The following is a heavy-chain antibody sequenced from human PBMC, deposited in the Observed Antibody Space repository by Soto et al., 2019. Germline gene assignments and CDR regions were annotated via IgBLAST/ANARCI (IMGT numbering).Heavy chain of an antibody. CDR2: IIPIFGTA. D-gene: IGHD6-13*01. CDR3: ASMFSIAAAGWNWFDP. Sequence: QVQLVQSGAEVKKPGSSVKVSCKASGGTFSSYAISWVRQAPGQGLEWMGGIIPIFGTANYAQKFQGRVTITADESTSTAYMELISLRSEDTAVYYCASMFSIAAAGWNWFDPWGQGTLVTVSS. CDR1: GGTFSSYA. V-gene: IGHV1-69*12. J-gene: IGHJ5*02.